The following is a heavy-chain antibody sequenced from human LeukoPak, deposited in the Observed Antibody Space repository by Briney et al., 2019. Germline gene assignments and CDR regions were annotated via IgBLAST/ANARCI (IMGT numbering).Heavy chain of an antibody. D-gene: IGHD2-21*02. V-gene: IGHV1-69*04. J-gene: IGHJ5*02. CDR3: ARDIVVVTATINWFDP. Sequence: ASVKVSCKASGGTFSSYAISWVRQAPGQGLEWMGRIIPILGIANYAQKFQGRVTITADKSTSTAYMELSSLRSEDTAVYYCARDIVVVTATINWFDPWGQGTLVTASS. CDR2: IIPILGIA. CDR1: GGTFSSYA.